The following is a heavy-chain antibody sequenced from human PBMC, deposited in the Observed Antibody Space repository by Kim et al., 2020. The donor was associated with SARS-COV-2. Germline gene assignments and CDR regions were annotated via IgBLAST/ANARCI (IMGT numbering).Heavy chain of an antibody. Sequence: GGSLRLSCAASGFTFSSYAMHWVRQAPGKGLEWVAVISYDGSNKYYADSVKGRFTISRDNSKNTLYLQMNSLRAEDTAVYYCARDRATPFDYWGQGTLVTVSS. CDR3: ARDRATPFDY. CDR1: GFTFSSYA. D-gene: IGHD1-26*01. V-gene: IGHV3-30-3*01. J-gene: IGHJ4*02. CDR2: ISYDGSNK.